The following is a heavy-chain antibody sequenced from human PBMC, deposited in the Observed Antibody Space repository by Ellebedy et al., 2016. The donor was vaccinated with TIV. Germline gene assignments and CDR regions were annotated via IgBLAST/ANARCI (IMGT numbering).Heavy chain of an antibody. CDR3: ARDGVEDYFDY. Sequence: MPSETLSLTCTVSGGSINSYYWSWIRQPPGKGPEWIGYISYSGSTNYNPSLKSRVTILVDTSKNEFSLKLSSVTTADTAIYYCARDGVEDYFDYWGQGLLVTVSS. V-gene: IGHV4-59*01. J-gene: IGHJ4*02. CDR1: GGSINSYY. D-gene: IGHD3-10*01. CDR2: ISYSGST.